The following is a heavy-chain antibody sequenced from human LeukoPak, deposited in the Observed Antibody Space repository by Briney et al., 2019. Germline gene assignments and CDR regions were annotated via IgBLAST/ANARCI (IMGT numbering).Heavy chain of an antibody. J-gene: IGHJ4*02. CDR3: AREMFWSGYFSNLHFDY. Sequence: PGGSLRLSCAASGFTFSSYSMNWVRQAPGEGLEWVSSISSSSSYIYYADSVKGRFTISRDNAKNSLYLQMNSLRAEDTAVYYCAREMFWSGYFSNLHFDYWGQGALVTVSS. CDR2: ISSSSSYI. V-gene: IGHV3-21*01. D-gene: IGHD3-3*01. CDR1: GFTFSSYS.